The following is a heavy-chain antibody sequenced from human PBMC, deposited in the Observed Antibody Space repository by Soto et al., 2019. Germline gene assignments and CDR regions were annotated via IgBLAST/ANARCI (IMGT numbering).Heavy chain of an antibody. J-gene: IGHJ6*02. V-gene: IGHV3-72*01. D-gene: IGHD6-25*01. CDR1: GFTFSDHY. Sequence: EVQLVESGGGLVQPGGSLRLSCVASGFTFSDHYMDWVRQAPGKGLEWIGRIRNRGNGYTTEYAASVKRRFTISRDDSENSLYLRMNNVKTDDTAVYYCARRPAAGGLDVWGQGTTVTVSS. CDR3: ARRPAAGGLDV. CDR2: IRNRGNGYTT.